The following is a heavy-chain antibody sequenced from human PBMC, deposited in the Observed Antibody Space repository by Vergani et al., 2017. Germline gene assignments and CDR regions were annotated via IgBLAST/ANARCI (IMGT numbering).Heavy chain of an antibody. CDR2: ISWNSGSI. V-gene: IGHV3-9*01. CDR1: GFTFDDYA. Sequence: EVQLVESGGGLVQPGGSLRVSCAASGFTFDDYAMHWVRQAPGKGLEWVSGISWNSGSIGYADSVKGRFTISRDNAKNSLYLQINILRAEDTALYYCAKASSISTRYYYYYMDVWGKGTTVTVSS. D-gene: IGHD6-6*01. J-gene: IGHJ6*03. CDR3: AKASSISTRYYYYYMDV.